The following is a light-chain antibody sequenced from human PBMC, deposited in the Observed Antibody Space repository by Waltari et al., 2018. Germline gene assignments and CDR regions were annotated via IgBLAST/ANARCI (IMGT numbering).Light chain of an antibody. V-gene: IGKV3-15*01. CDR3: QQYNNWPPIT. CDR2: GAS. CDR1: QSVSNN. J-gene: IGKJ5*01. Sequence: ETVMTQSPATLSLSPGDRATLSCRASQSVSNNLAWYQQKPGQAPTILIYGASTRATGIPARFSGGGSGTEFTLIISSLQSEDFAVYYCQQYNNWPPITFGQGTRLEMK.